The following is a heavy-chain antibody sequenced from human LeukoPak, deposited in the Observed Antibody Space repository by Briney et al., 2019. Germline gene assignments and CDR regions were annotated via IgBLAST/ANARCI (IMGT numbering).Heavy chain of an antibody. D-gene: IGHD3-9*01. CDR2: ISYDGSNK. J-gene: IGHJ4*02. V-gene: IGHV3-30*18. CDR1: GFTFSSYG. CDR3: AKGMTYFDWLTPLNY. Sequence: GGSLRLSCAASGFTFSSYGMHWVRQAPGKGLEWVAVISYDGSNKYYADSVKGRFTISRDNAKNSLYLQMNSLRAEDTALYYCAKGMTYFDWLTPLNYWGQGTLVTVSS.